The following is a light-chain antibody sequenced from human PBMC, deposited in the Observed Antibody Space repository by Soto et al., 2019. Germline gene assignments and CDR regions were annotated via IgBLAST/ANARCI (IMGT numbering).Light chain of an antibody. CDR1: ESISRDY. CDR2: GAS. Sequence: EIVFTQSPGTLPLSPGQRATLSCRASESISRDYLAWYQQRLGQAPRLLIYGASSGATGIPDRFSGSGSGTDFTLTISRXEPEDFAIYYCQQYGGVPYSFGQGTKVDIK. J-gene: IGKJ2*03. V-gene: IGKV3-20*01. CDR3: QQYGGVPYS.